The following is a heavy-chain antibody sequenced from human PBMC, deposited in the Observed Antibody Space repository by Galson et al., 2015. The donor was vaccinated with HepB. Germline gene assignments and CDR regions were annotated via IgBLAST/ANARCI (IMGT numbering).Heavy chain of an antibody. D-gene: IGHD1-26*01. CDR3: ARDVGAAPFDV. Sequence: SLRLSCAASGFTLSRSGIHWVRQAPGKGLEWVAVLWTDGSNRDQKRYADSGQGRFTISRDDSRNTGYLQMNSLRVEDTAVYYCARDVGAAPFDVWGQGTLVTVSS. V-gene: IGHV3-33*01. CDR1: GFTLSRSG. J-gene: IGHJ3*01. CDR2: LWTDGSNRDQK.